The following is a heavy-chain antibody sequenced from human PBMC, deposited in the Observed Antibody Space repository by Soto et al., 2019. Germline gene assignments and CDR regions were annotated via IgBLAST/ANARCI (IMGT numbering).Heavy chain of an antibody. Sequence: QVQLQQWGAGLLKPSETLSLTCAVFGGSVNSGNYYWSWIRQPPGKGLEWIGEMSHSGGTHFNPSLKGRVTISVDTSKNQFSLKMGSVTAADTALYYCARVERGTATTVVDAFDIWGPGTMVTVSS. J-gene: IGHJ3*02. CDR3: ARVERGTATTVVDAFDI. CDR1: GGSVNSGNYY. CDR2: MSHSGGT. V-gene: IGHV4-34*01. D-gene: IGHD1-1*01.